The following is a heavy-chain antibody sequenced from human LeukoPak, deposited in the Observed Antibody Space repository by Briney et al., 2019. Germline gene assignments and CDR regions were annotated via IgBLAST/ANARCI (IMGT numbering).Heavy chain of an antibody. D-gene: IGHD3-3*01. V-gene: IGHV1-46*03. J-gene: IGHJ4*02. CDR3: ARGFWSGYDGYFFDY. Sequence: ASVKVSCKASGYTFTSYYMHWVRQAPGQGLEWMGIINPSGGSTSYAQKFQGRVTMTRDTSTSTVYMELSSLRSEDTAVHYCARGFWSGYDGYFFDYWGQGTLVTVSS. CDR1: GYTFTSYY. CDR2: INPSGGST.